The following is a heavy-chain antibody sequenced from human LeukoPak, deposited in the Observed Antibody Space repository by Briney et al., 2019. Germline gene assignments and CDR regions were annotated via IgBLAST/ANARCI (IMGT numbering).Heavy chain of an antibody. V-gene: IGHV3-9*01. Sequence: GGSLRLSCTASGFTFDAYAMHWVRPAPGKGLEWGSGLSFNSGHIGYADSVKGRFTIFRDNAKTSAYLQMNSLTAEDTALYFCVKGMSGSSWYYFDNWGQGTLVTVSS. CDR3: VKGMSGSSWYYFDN. CDR2: LSFNSGHI. J-gene: IGHJ4*02. D-gene: IGHD6-13*01. CDR1: GFTFDAYA.